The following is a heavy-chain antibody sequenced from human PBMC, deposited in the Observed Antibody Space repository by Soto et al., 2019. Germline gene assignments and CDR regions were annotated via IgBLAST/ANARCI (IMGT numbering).Heavy chain of an antibody. Sequence: QVQLQQWGAGLLKPSETLSLTCAVYGGSFSGYYWSWIRQPPGKGLEWIGEINHSGSTNYNPSLKRLVTISVDTSKYQFSLKLSSVSAADTAVYYCARDHYDILTGYPTHAFDIWGQGTMVTVSS. J-gene: IGHJ3*02. CDR1: GGSFSGYY. CDR2: INHSGST. CDR3: ARDHYDILTGYPTHAFDI. V-gene: IGHV4-34*01. D-gene: IGHD3-9*01.